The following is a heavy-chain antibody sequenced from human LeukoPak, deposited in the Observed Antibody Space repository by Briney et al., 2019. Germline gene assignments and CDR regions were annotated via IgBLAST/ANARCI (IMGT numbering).Heavy chain of an antibody. D-gene: IGHD2-15*01. Sequence: SSQTLSLTCTVSGASIRSGDYYWSWIRQPPGKGLEWIGYIYDSGSTYYNPSLKGRITISVDTSENRFSLKLSSVTATDTAVYYCARDCSGGSCYGAFDIWGQGTMVTVSS. CDR2: IYDSGST. V-gene: IGHV4-30-4*01. CDR3: ARDCSGGSCYGAFDI. J-gene: IGHJ3*02. CDR1: GASIRSGDYY.